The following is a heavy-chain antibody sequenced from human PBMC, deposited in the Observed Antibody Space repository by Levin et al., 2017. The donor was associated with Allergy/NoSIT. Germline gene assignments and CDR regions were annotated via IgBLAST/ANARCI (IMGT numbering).Heavy chain of an antibody. V-gene: IGHV3-48*02. D-gene: IGHD3-10*01. CDR2: ISSTSSTI. Sequence: PGESLKISCAASEFTFSSFSMNWVRQAPGKGLEWVSYISSTSSTIYYADSVKGRFTISRDNAKNSLYLQMNSLRDEDTAVYYCARHTALLWLKELGFDSSGQGNLVAVSS. CDR3: ARHTALLWLKELGFDS. CDR1: EFTFSSFS. J-gene: IGHJ4*02.